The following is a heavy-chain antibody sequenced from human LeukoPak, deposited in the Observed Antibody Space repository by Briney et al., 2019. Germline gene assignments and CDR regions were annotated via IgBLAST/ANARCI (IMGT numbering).Heavy chain of an antibody. D-gene: IGHD2-15*01. CDR2: INPNSGGT. Sequence: ASVKVSCKASGYTFTGYYMHWVRHAPGQGLEWMGWINPNSGGTDYAQKFQGRVTMTRDTSISTAYMELSGLRSDDTAVYYCARGGYCSASSCFVLAADFDYWGQGILVTVSS. J-gene: IGHJ4*02. CDR3: ARGGYCSASSCFVLAADFDY. V-gene: IGHV1-2*02. CDR1: GYTFTGYY.